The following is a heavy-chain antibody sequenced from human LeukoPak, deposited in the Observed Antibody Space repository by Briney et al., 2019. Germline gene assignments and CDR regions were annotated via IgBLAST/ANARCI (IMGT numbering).Heavy chain of an antibody. CDR1: GGTFSSYA. D-gene: IGHD3-22*01. V-gene: IGHV1-69*05. J-gene: IGHJ3*02. Sequence: SVKVSCKASGGTFSSYAISWVRQAPGQGLEWMGGIIPIFGTANYAQKFQGRVTITTDESTSTAYMELSSLRSEDTAVYYCAAYDSSGYYLSAFDIWGQGTMVTVSS. CDR2: IIPIFGTA. CDR3: AAYDSSGYYLSAFDI.